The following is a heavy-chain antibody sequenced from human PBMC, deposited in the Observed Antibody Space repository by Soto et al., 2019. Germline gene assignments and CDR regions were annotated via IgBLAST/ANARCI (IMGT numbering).Heavy chain of an antibody. CDR2: ILVDGRT. D-gene: IGHD2-8*02. Sequence: GSLRLSCAASGYPCGSYDMTWVRQAPGKGLEWVSTILVDGRTFYVDSVKGRFTISRDNSRNTVYLQMNSLTAGDTALYYCAKATATGGGAFDFCGQGTMVTVSS. V-gene: IGHV3-23*01. J-gene: IGHJ3*01. CDR3: AKATATGGGAFDF. CDR1: GYPCGSYD.